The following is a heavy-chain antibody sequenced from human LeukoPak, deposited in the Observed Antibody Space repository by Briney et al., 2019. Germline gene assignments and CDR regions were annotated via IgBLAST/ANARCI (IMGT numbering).Heavy chain of an antibody. V-gene: IGHV4-39*01. CDR2: IYYSGST. J-gene: IGHJ5*01. CDR3: ARHTRTAVELWFDY. CDR1: GGSISSSSYY. Sequence: SETLSLTCTVSGGSISSSSYYWGWLRQPPGKGLEWIGSIYYSGSTYYNPSLKSRVTISVDTSKNQFSLKLSSVTAADTAVYYCARHTRTAVELWFDYWGQGTLVTVSS. D-gene: IGHD1-26*01.